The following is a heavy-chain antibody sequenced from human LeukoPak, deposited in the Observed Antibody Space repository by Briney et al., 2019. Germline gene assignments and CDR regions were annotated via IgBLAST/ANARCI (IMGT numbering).Heavy chain of an antibody. Sequence: PSETLSLTCTASGGTISNYYWSWIRQPPGKGLEWIGYIYYSGSTNYNPSLKSRVTISVDSSNNQFSLKLSSGTAADTAMYYCARAVNSGSYTNFQHWGQGTLVTVSS. D-gene: IGHD1-26*01. CDR1: GGTISNYY. CDR3: ARAVNSGSYTNFQH. V-gene: IGHV4-59*01. J-gene: IGHJ1*01. CDR2: IYYSGST.